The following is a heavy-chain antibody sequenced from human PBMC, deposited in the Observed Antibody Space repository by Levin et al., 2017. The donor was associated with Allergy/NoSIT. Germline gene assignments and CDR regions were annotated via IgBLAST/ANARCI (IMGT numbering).Heavy chain of an antibody. D-gene: IGHD3-22*01. CDR2: IYYSGST. V-gene: IGHV4-59*01. CDR1: GGSISSYY. CDR3: ARMPTYYYDSSALFWFDP. Sequence: SETLSLTCTVSGGSISSYYWNWIRQPPGKGLEWIGYIYYSGSTNYNPSLKSRVTISVDTSKNQFSLKLSSVTAADTAVYYYARMPTYYYDSSALFWFDPWGQGTLVTVSS. J-gene: IGHJ5*02.